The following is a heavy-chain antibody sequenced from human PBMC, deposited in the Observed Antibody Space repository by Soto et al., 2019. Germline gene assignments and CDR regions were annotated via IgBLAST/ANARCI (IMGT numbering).Heavy chain of an antibody. CDR3: ARQVTSGTSLYYFDY. Sequence: SETLSLTCTVSGGSISSYYWSWIRQPPGKGLEWIGYIYYSGSTNYNPSLKSRVTISVDTSKNQFSLKLSPVTAADTAVYYCARQVTSGTSLYYFDYWGQGTLVTVSS. J-gene: IGHJ4*02. V-gene: IGHV4-59*01. D-gene: IGHD1-7*01. CDR1: GGSISSYY. CDR2: IYYSGST.